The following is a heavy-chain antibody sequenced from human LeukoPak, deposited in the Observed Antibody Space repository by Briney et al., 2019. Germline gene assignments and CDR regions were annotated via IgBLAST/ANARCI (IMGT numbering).Heavy chain of an antibody. CDR3: VRDKLTGASRLDY. D-gene: IGHD7-27*01. V-gene: IGHV3-48*04. CDR1: GFTFSSYS. CDR2: ISSSSRTT. Sequence: PGGSLRLSCAASGFTFSSYSMNWVRQAPGKGLEWVSYISSSSRTTYYADSVKGRFTISRDNAKNSLYLQMNSLRAEDTAVYYCVRDKLTGASRLDYWGQGTLLTVSS. J-gene: IGHJ4*02.